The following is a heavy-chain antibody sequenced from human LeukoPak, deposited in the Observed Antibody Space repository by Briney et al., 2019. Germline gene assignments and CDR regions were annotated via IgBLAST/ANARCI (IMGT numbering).Heavy chain of an antibody. CDR2: IKQDGSEK. CDR1: GFIFSNYW. CDR3: ARDKSVGATPFDY. D-gene: IGHD1-26*01. V-gene: IGHV3-7*05. Sequence: PGGSLRLSCAACGFIFSNYWMGWVRQDPGKGLERVANIKQDGSEKYYVDSVKGRFTISRDNAKKSLYLQMNSLRAEDTAVYYCARDKSVGATPFDYWGQGILVTVCS. J-gene: IGHJ4*02.